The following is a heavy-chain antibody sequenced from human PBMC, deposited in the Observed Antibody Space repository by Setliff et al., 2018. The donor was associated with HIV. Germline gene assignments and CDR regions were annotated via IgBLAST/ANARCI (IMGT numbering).Heavy chain of an antibody. CDR1: GGSISSYY. CDR3: ARVGTTVTTRETYKWFDP. V-gene: IGHV4-4*09. J-gene: IGHJ5*02. D-gene: IGHD4-17*01. CDR2: IYTSGIT. Sequence: KTSETLSLTCTVSGGSISSYYWSWIRQPPGKGLEWIGYIYTSGITNYIPSLKSRVTISLDTSKNQFSLKVSSVTAADTAVYYCARVGTTVTTRETYKWFDPWGQGTLVTVSS.